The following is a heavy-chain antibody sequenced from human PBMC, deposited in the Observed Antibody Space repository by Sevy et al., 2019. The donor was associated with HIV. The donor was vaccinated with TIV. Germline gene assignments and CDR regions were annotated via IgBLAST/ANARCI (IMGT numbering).Heavy chain of an antibody. D-gene: IGHD2-15*01. V-gene: IGHV1-69*06. CDR3: ASEYCSGGSCYTRLGY. Sequence: ASVKVSCKASGGTFSSYAISWVRQAPGQGLEWMGGIIPIFGTANYAQKFQGRVTITADKSTSTAYMELSSLRSEDTAMYYCASEYCSGGSCYTRLGYWGQGTLVTVSS. CDR2: IIPIFGTA. CDR1: GGTFSSYA. J-gene: IGHJ4*02.